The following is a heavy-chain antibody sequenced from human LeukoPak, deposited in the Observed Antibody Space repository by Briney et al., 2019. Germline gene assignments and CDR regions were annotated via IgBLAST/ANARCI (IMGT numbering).Heavy chain of an antibody. J-gene: IGHJ6*02. CDR1: GGTFSSYA. V-gene: IGHV1-69*06. CDR2: IIPIFGTA. CDR3: ARDSTGYSSGWYLGYGMDV. D-gene: IGHD6-19*01. Sequence: SVKVSCKASGGTFSSYAISWVRQAPGQGHEWMGGIIPIFGTANYAQKFQGRVTITADKSTGTAYMELSSLGSEDTAVYYCARDSTGYSSGWYLGYGMDVWGQGTTVTVSS.